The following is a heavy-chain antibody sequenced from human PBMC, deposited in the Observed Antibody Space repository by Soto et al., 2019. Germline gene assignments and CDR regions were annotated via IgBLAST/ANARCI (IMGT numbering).Heavy chain of an antibody. CDR1: GYTFTTYG. CDR2: ISGYNGKT. Sequence: GASVKVSCKTSGYTFTTYGISWVRQAPGRGLEWMGTISGYNGKTEYAQKFQDRVTMTTDTSTSTAYMELRSLKTEDTAVYYCTTGHPIYYVAAHLDYWGQGTLVTVSS. V-gene: IGHV1-18*01. J-gene: IGHJ4*02. D-gene: IGHD3-10*01. CDR3: TTGHPIYYVAAHLDY.